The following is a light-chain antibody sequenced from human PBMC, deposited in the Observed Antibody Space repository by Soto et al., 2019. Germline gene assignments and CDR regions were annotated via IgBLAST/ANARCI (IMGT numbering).Light chain of an antibody. V-gene: IGKV2-28*01. Sequence: EIVLTQSPLSLPVTPGEPASISCRSSRSILGSSGYNYLNWYLQKPGQSPQLLIYLGSSRASGVPDRFSGSGSGTDFTLTISRVEAGGVGVYYCQQYHNLWTFGQGTKVDIK. CDR1: RSILGSSGYNY. CDR3: QQYHNLWT. J-gene: IGKJ1*01. CDR2: LGS.